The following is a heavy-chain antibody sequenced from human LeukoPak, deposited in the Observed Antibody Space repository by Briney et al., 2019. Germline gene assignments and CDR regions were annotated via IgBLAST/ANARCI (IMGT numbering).Heavy chain of an antibody. CDR1: GGSFSGYY. CDR3: ARRYCSSTSCYVYWFDP. CDR2: INHSGST. D-gene: IGHD2-2*01. V-gene: IGHV4-34*01. Sequence: SETLSLTCAVYGGSFSGYYWSWIRQPPGKGLEWIVEINHSGSTNYNPSLKRRVTISADTSKIQFSLKLSSVTAADTAVYYCARRYCSSTSCYVYWFDPWGQGTLVTVSS. J-gene: IGHJ5*02.